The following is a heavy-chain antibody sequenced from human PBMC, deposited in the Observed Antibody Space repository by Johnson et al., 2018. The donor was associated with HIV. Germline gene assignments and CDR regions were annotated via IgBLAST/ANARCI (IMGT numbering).Heavy chain of an antibody. V-gene: IGHV3-23*04. Sequence: VLLVESGGGVVQPGRSLRLSCAASGFTFSSYAMSWVRLNPGKGLEWVSSMSGGGGSAYYSDSVKDRFTISSDTSKNTVDLQMNSLRTVDTAVYYCARLRRQQGGGSFDVWGQGTLVTVSS. J-gene: IGHJ3*01. CDR2: MSGGGGSA. CDR3: ARLRRQQGGGSFDV. CDR1: GFTFSSYA. D-gene: IGHD4-17*01.